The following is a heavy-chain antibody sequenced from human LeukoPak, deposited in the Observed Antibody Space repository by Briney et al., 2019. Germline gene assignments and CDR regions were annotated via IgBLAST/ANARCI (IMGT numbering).Heavy chain of an antibody. CDR3: ARDSGYDLRPTLDY. J-gene: IGHJ4*02. CDR1: GFTVSRNY. CDR2: IYSGGST. V-gene: IGHV3-53*01. D-gene: IGHD5-12*01. Sequence: GGSLRLSCAASGFTVSRNYMSWVRQAPGKGLERVSVIYSGGSTYYGDSVKGRFTISRDNSKNTLYLQMNSLRAEDTAVYYCARDSGYDLRPTLDYWGQGTLVTVSS.